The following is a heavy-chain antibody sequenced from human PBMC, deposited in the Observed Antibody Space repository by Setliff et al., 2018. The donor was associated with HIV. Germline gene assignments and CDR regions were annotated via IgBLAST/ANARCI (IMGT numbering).Heavy chain of an antibody. CDR2: ISASNGNT. CDR1: GYIFSTYG. CDR3: AKTTPQPHYYYYVDV. V-gene: IGHV1-18*01. J-gene: IGHJ6*03. D-gene: IGHD4-17*01. Sequence: ASVMVSCKASGYIFSTYGISWVRQAPGQGLEWMGWISASNGNTHYAQKVQGRVTLTTDTSTNTAYMELRSLRSDDAAVYYCAKTTPQPHYYYYVDVWGKGTTVTV.